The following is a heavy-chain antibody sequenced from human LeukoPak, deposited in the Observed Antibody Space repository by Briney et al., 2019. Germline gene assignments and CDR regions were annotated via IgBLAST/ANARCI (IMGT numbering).Heavy chain of an antibody. V-gene: IGHV1-2*02. Sequence: ASVRVSCKASGFTFSEYHIHWVRQAPGQGPEWMGWINPKTGDTDSAQKFQGRVTLTSDSSIGTASMDLSGLRSADTAIYYCARAGEDSTGHYDVSHIWGRGTKVTVSS. J-gene: IGHJ3*02. CDR1: GFTFSEYH. CDR2: INPKTGDT. CDR3: ARAGEDSTGHYDVSHI. D-gene: IGHD3-22*01.